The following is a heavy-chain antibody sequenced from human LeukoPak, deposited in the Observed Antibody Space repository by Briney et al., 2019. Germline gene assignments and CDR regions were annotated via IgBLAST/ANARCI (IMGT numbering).Heavy chain of an antibody. Sequence: QTGESLKISCAASGFTVSSNYMSWVRQAPGKGLEWVSVIYSGGSTYYADSVKGRFTISRDNSKNTLYLQMNSLRAEDTAVYYCARVSSSWYHYFDYWGQGTLVTVSS. CDR2: IYSGGST. V-gene: IGHV3-66*01. CDR1: GFTVSSNY. CDR3: ARVSSSWYHYFDY. J-gene: IGHJ4*02. D-gene: IGHD6-13*01.